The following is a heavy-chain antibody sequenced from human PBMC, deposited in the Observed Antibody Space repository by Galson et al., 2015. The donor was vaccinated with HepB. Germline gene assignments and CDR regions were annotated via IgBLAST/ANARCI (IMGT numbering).Heavy chain of an antibody. Sequence: QSGAEVKKPGESLRISCKASGYSFTSYWIIWVRQMPGKGLEWVGRIDPSDSDTNYNPSFQGHVTASADKSISTAYLQWSGLKASDSAMYYCARGLFWSDPYAYWGQGTLVTVSS. CDR1: GYSFTSYW. CDR3: ARGLFWSDPYAY. CDR2: IDPSDSDT. V-gene: IGHV5-10-1*01. J-gene: IGHJ4*02. D-gene: IGHD3-3*01.